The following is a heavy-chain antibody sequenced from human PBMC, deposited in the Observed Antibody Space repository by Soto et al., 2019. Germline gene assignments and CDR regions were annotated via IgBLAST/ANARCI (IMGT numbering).Heavy chain of an antibody. Sequence: SQPLSLPYSVSGASVSSVSYFWVWIRRPRGKGLEWIGYIYHSGSTYYNPSLKSRVTISVDRSKNQFSLKLSSVTAADTAVYYCARVRDFWSGYYSGCFGPWGQGTLVTGSS. CDR2: IYHSGST. J-gene: IGHJ5*02. V-gene: IGHV4-30-2*01. CDR3: ARVRDFWSGYYSGCFGP. D-gene: IGHD3-3*01. CDR1: GASVSSVSYF.